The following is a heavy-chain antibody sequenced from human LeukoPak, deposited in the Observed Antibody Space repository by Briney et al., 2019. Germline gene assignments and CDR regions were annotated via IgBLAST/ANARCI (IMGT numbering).Heavy chain of an antibody. J-gene: IGHJ4*02. D-gene: IGHD6-19*01. V-gene: IGHV3-53*01. CDR3: AKSSSSGWYLVY. CDR2: IYSGGST. CDR1: GFTVSSNY. Sequence: GGSLRLSCAASGFTVSSNYMSWVRQAPVKGLEWVSVIYSGGSTYYADSVKGRFTISRDNSKNTLYLQMNSLRAEDTAVYYCAKSSSSGWYLVYWGQGTLVTVSS.